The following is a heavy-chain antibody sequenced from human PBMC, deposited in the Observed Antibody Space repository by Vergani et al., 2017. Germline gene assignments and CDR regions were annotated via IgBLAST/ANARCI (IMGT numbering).Heavy chain of an antibody. J-gene: IGHJ6*02. V-gene: IGHV4-59*01. CDR2: IYYSGST. Sequence: QVQLQESGPGLVKPSETLSLTCTVSGGSISSYYWSWIRQPPGKGLEWIGYIYYSGSTNYNPSLKSRVTISVDTSKNQFSLKLSSVTAADTAVYYYAGAFEYSISLLTTCYYYGMDVWGQGTTVTVSS. D-gene: IGHD6-6*01. CDR3: AGAFEYSISLLTTCYYYGMDV. CDR1: GGSISSYY.